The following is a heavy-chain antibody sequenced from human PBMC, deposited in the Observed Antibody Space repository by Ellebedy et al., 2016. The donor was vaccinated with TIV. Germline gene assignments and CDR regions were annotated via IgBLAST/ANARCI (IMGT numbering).Heavy chain of an antibody. J-gene: IGHJ4*02. CDR1: GFVFSNHA. CDR3: AKDRGYDGGRAIFDS. D-gene: IGHD3-10*01. CDR2: ISGSGDRT. Sequence: GESLKISCAASGFVFSNHAMTWVRQAPGKGLEWVSGISGSGDRTYYADSVKGRFTISRDNSKNMLFLQMNSLRAEDTAVFYCAKDRGYDGGRAIFDSWGQGILVTVSS. V-gene: IGHV3-23*01.